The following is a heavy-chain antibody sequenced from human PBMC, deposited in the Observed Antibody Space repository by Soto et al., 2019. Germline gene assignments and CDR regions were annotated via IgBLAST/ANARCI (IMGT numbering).Heavy chain of an antibody. CDR3: AKGGNYDFWSGYFDY. Sequence: GGSLRLSCAASGFTFDDYAMHWVRQAPGKGLEWVSGISWNSGSIGYADSVKGRFTISRDNAKNSLYLQMNSLRAEDTALYYCAKGGNYDFWSGYFDYWGQGTLVTVSS. J-gene: IGHJ4*02. CDR1: GFTFDDYA. CDR2: ISWNSGSI. V-gene: IGHV3-9*01. D-gene: IGHD3-3*01.